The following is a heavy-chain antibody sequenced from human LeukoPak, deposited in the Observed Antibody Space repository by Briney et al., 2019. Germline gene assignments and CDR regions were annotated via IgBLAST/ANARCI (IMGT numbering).Heavy chain of an antibody. CDR3: ARGTYYYDSSGYYFGHFDY. J-gene: IGHJ4*02. Sequence: SETLSLTCAVYGGPFSDYYWSWIRQPPGKGLEWIGKINHSGSTNYNPSLKSRVTISVDTSKNQFSLKLSSVTAADTAVYYCARGTYYYDSSGYYFGHFDYWGQGTLVTVSS. D-gene: IGHD3-22*01. CDR2: INHSGST. CDR1: GGPFSDYY. V-gene: IGHV4-34*01.